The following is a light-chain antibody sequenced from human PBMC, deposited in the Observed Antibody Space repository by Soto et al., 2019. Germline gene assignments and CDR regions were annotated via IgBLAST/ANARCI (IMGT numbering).Light chain of an antibody. CDR3: QQSRNWPSIT. V-gene: IGKV3-11*01. Sequence: EIVLTQSPATLSLSPGERATLSCRASQSVGSYLAWYQQKPGQAPRPLIYYASNRATGIPARFSGSWSGTDFTRTISSREPEDLAVYSCQQSRNWPSITFGQGTRREIK. CDR1: QSVGSY. J-gene: IGKJ5*01. CDR2: YAS.